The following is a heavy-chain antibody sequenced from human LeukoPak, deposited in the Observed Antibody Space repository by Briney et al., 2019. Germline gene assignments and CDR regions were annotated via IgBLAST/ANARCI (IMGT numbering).Heavy chain of an antibody. CDR2: IYHSGNT. CDR1: GGSISSSNW. Sequence: SETLSLTCAVSGGSISSSNWWSWVRQPPGKGLEWIGEIYHSGNTNYNPSLKSRVTISVDKSKNQFSLKLSSVTAADTAVYYCARGTLYSGWSYYFDYWGQGSQVTVSS. CDR3: ARGTLYSGWSYYFDY. V-gene: IGHV4-4*02. D-gene: IGHD6-19*01. J-gene: IGHJ4*02.